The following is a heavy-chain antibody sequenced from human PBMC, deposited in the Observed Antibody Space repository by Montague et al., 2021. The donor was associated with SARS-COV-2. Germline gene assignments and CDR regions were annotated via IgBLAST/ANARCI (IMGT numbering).Heavy chain of an antibody. J-gene: IGHJ6*03. CDR1: GGSISSYY. CDR3: ARGIFTIPFIPAHYYMDV. CDR2: IYYSGST. D-gene: IGHD3-3*01. V-gene: IGHV4-59*01. Sequence: SETLSLTCTASGGSISSYYWSWIRQPPGKGPEWIGYIYYSGSTNYNPSLKSRVTISVDTSKNQFSLKLSSVTAADTAVYYCARGIFTIPFIPAHYYMDVWGKGTTVTVSS.